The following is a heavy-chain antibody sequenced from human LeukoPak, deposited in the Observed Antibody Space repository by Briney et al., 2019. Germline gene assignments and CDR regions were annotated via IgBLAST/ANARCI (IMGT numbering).Heavy chain of an antibody. CDR1: GFTFSSYG. D-gene: IGHD2-15*01. CDR3: ARILGYCSGGSCSPAFDY. Sequence: GGSLRLSCAASGFTFSSYGMHWVRQAPGKGLEWVAFIRYDGSNKYYADSVKGRFTISRDNAKNSLYLQMNSLRAEDTAVYYCARILGYCSGGSCSPAFDYWGQGTLITVSS. CDR2: IRYDGSNK. V-gene: IGHV3-30*02. J-gene: IGHJ4*02.